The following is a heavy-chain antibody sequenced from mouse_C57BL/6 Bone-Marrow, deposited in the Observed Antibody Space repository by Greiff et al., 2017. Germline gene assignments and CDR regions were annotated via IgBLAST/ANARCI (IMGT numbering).Heavy chain of an antibody. Sequence: QVQLQQPGAELVKPGASVKLSCKASGYTFTSYWMHWVKQRPGQGLEWIGMIHPNSGSTNYNEKFKSKATLTVDKSSSTAYMQLSSLTSEDSAVYYCARRGSYYGSSPYYFYYWGQGTTLTVSS. CDR2: IHPNSGST. D-gene: IGHD1-1*01. CDR3: ARRGSYYGSSPYYFYY. CDR1: GYTFTSYW. V-gene: IGHV1-64*01. J-gene: IGHJ2*01.